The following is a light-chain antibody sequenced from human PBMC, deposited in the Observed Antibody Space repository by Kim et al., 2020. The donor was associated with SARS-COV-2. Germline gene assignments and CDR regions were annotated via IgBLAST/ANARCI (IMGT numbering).Light chain of an antibody. CDR1: QGVNQN. Sequence: DIQMTQSPSSLSASVGDRVTITCQASQGVNQNLNWYQQKPGGAPKLLIYDASNLETGVPSRFSGSGSGTDFAFTINSLQSEDLATYYCQHRGTFGQGTKLEI. CDR3: QHRGT. CDR2: DAS. V-gene: IGKV1-33*01. J-gene: IGKJ2*02.